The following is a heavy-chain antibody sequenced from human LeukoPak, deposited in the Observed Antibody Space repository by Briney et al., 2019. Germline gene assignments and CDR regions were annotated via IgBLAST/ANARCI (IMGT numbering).Heavy chain of an antibody. Sequence: ASVKVSCKASGYTFTSYGISWVRQAPGQGLEWMGWISAYNGNTNYAQKLQGRVTMTTDTSTSTAYMELRSLRSDDTAVYYCARDSSLYCTNDVCYSDYYYMDVWGKGTTVTISS. V-gene: IGHV1-18*01. CDR3: ARDSSLYCTNDVCYSDYYYMDV. J-gene: IGHJ6*03. CDR1: GYTFTSYG. CDR2: ISAYNGNT. D-gene: IGHD2-8*01.